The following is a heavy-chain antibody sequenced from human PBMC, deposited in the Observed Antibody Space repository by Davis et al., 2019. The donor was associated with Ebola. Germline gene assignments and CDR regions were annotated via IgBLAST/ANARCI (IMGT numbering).Heavy chain of an antibody. CDR1: GYTLTELS. D-gene: IGHD6-13*01. Sequence: ASVTVSCKVSGYTLTELSMHWVRQAPGKGLEWQGGFDPEHVEIIYAQNFQGRVTMTEDPSTDTAYMELSSLRSEDTAGFYCATSIAAAGGGRGIWYYYYGMDVWGKGTTVAVSS. CDR2: FDPEHVEI. CDR3: ATSIAAAGGGRGIWYYYYGMDV. J-gene: IGHJ6*04. V-gene: IGHV1-24*01.